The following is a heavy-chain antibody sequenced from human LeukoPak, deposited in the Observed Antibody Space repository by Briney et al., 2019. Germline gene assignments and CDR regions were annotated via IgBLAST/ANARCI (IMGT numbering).Heavy chain of an antibody. V-gene: IGHV3-11*01. D-gene: IGHD5-18*01. CDR1: GFTFSDYY. CDR2: ISSSGSTI. J-gene: IGHJ6*02. Sequence: GGSLRLSCAASGFTFSDYYMSWIRQAPGKGLEWVSYISSSGSTIYYADSVKGRFTVSRDNAKNSLYLQMNSLRAEDTAVYYCARATPYQYSYGLRGVYYYGMDVWGQGTTVTVSS. CDR3: ARATPYQYSYGLRGVYYYGMDV.